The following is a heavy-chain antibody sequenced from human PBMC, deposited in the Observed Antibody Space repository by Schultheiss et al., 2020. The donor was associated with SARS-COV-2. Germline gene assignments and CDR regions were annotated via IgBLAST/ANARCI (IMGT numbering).Heavy chain of an antibody. CDR1: GGSFSGYY. J-gene: IGHJ4*02. CDR3: ARGVVATILDYFDY. CDR2: INHSGST. V-gene: IGHV4-34*01. Sequence: SETLSLTCAVYGGSFSGYYWSWIRQPPGKGLEWIGEINHSGSTNYNPSLKSRVTISVDTSKNQFSLKLSSVTAADTAVYYCARGVVATILDYFDYWGQGILVTVSS. D-gene: IGHD5-12*01.